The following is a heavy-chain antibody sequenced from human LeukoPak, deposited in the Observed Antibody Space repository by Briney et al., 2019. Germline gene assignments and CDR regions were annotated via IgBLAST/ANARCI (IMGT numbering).Heavy chain of an antibody. V-gene: IGHV4-4*07. D-gene: IGHD3-3*01. CDR2: ICTRGST. CDR3: ARGITISRFDP. CDR1: GGSISSYY. Sequence: SETLSLTCTVSGGSISSYYWSWIRQPAGKGLEWIGRICTRGSTNYNPSLKSRVTMSVDTSKNQFSLKLSSVTAADTAVYYCARGITISRFDPWGQGTLVTVSS. J-gene: IGHJ5*02.